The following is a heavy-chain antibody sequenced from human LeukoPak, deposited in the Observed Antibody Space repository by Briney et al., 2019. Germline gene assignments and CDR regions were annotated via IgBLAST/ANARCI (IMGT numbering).Heavy chain of an antibody. J-gene: IGHJ4*02. D-gene: IGHD5-18*01. Sequence: PGGSLRLSCAASGFTFSSYAMHWVRQAPGKGLKWVAVISYDGSNKYYADSVKGRFTISRDNSKNTLYLQMNSLRAEDTAVYYCAREGQGFSFQDTAMDFDYWGQGTLVTVSS. V-gene: IGHV3-30-3*01. CDR1: GFTFSSYA. CDR2: ISYDGSNK. CDR3: AREGQGFSFQDTAMDFDY.